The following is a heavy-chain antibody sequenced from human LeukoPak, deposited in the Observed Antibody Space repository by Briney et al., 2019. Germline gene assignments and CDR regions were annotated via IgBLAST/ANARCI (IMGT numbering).Heavy chain of an antibody. CDR1: GYTFTGYY. D-gene: IGHD1-26*01. V-gene: IGHV1-2*02. J-gene: IGHJ6*03. CDR3: ARGSPGIAGASSFYYMDV. Sequence: ASVKVSCKASGYTFTGYYMHWVRQAPGQGLEWMGWINPNSGGTNYAQKFQGRVTMTRDTSISTAYMELSRLRSDDTAVYYCARGSPGIAGASSFYYMDVWGKGTTVTVSS. CDR2: INPNSGGT.